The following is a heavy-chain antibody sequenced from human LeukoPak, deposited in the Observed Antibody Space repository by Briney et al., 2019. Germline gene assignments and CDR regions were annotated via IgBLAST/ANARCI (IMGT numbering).Heavy chain of an antibody. CDR3: ARGVRYYDSSGYYRKTYNWFDP. D-gene: IGHD3-22*01. J-gene: IGHJ5*02. CDR1: GGSFSIYY. Sequence: SETLSLTCTVSGGSFSIYYWTWIRQPAGKGLEWIGRIYTSGSTNYNPSLKSRVTVSVDTSKNQFSLKLSSVTAADTAVYYCARGVRYYDSSGYYRKTYNWFDPWGQGTLVTVSS. CDR2: IYTSGST. V-gene: IGHV4-4*07.